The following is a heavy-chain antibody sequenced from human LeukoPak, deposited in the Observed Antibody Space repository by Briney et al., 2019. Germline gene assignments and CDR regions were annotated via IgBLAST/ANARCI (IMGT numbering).Heavy chain of an antibody. CDR1: GFTVSSSY. J-gene: IGHJ4*02. D-gene: IGHD6-6*01. Sequence: GGSLRLSCSASGFTVSSSYMSWVRQAPGKGLEWVSGIYSGGSTYYADSVKGRFTISRDNSKNTLYLQMNSLRIEDTAVYYCARVAFRSSSYISGIDYWGQGTLVTVSS. V-gene: IGHV3-53*01. CDR2: IYSGGST. CDR3: ARVAFRSSSYISGIDY.